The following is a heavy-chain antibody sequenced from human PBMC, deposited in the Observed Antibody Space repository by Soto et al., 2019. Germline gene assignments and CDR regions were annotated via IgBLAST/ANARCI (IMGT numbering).Heavy chain of an antibody. CDR1: GYTFTSYG. D-gene: IGHD6-6*01. CDR2: ISAYNGNT. Sequence: ASVKVSCKASGYTFTSYGISWVRQAPGQGLEWMGWISAYNGNTNYAQKLQGRVTMTTDTSTSTAYMELRSLRSDDTAVYYCARGRAARLVRDYYYGMDVWGQGTTVTVS. J-gene: IGHJ6*02. CDR3: ARGRAARLVRDYYYGMDV. V-gene: IGHV1-18*04.